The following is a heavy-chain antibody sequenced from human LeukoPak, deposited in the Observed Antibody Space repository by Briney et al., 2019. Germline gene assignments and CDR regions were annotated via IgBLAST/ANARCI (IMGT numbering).Heavy chain of an antibody. J-gene: IGHJ4*02. CDR1: GGSISSGSYY. CDR2: IYTSGST. V-gene: IGHV4-61*02. D-gene: IGHD4-17*01. Sequence: SQTLSLTCTVSGGSISSGSYYWSWIRQPAGKGLEWIGRIYTSGSTNYNPSLKSRVTISVDTSKNQFSLKLSSVTAADTAVYYCARDGDGDYYWGQGTLVTVSS. CDR3: ARDGDGDYY.